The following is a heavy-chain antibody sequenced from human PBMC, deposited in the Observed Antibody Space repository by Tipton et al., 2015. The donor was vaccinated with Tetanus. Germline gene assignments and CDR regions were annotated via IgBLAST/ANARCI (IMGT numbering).Heavy chain of an antibody. CDR2: IYYSGST. V-gene: IGHV4-61*01. D-gene: IGHD3-22*01. CDR1: GGSVSSGSYY. CDR3: AREGYYDSSGYYYKGAFDI. J-gene: IGHJ3*02. Sequence: TLSLTCTVSGGSVSSGSYYWSWIRRPPGKGLEWIGYIYYSGSTNYNPSLKSRVTISVDTSKNQFPLKLSSVTAADTAVYYCAREGYYDSSGYYYKGAFDIWGQGTMVTVSS.